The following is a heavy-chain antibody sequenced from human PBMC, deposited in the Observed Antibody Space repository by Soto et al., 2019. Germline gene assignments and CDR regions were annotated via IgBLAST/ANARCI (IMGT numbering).Heavy chain of an antibody. CDR2: ISARGGSS. D-gene: IGHD5-12*01. V-gene: IGHV3-23*01. J-gene: IGHJ4*02. CDR3: AKGSIEYRASVDH. Sequence: EVQLLESGGGLVQPGGSLRLACAASGFSFSSYAMVWVRQAPGKGLEWVSVISARGGSSYFADSVKGRFTISRDNSKNVLSLEMNSLRAEDTATYFCAKGSIEYRASVDHWSQGTLVLVSS. CDR1: GFSFSSYA.